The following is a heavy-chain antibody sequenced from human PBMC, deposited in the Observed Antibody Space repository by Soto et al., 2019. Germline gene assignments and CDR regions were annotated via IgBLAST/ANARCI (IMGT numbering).Heavy chain of an antibody. V-gene: IGHV4-61*01. CDR2: IYYSGST. Sequence: SETLSLTCTVSGGSVSSGSYYWSWIRQPPGKGLEWIGYIYYSGSTNYNPSLKSRVTISVDTSKNQFSLKLSSVTAADTAVYYCAREYSSGWYFAFDIWGQGTMVTVSS. D-gene: IGHD6-19*01. J-gene: IGHJ3*02. CDR3: AREYSSGWYFAFDI. CDR1: GGSVSSGSYY.